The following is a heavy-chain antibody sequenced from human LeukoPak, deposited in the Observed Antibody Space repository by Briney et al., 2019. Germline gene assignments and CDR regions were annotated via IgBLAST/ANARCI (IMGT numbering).Heavy chain of an antibody. CDR3: ARDNGDITMVRGVSYYYYYMDV. Sequence: GGSLRLSCAASGLTVSSNYMSWVRQAPGKGLEWVSVIYSGGSTYYADSVKGRFTISRDNSKNTLYLQMNSLRAEDTAVYYCARDNGDITMVRGVSYYYYYMDVWGKGTTVTISS. CDR2: IYSGGST. CDR1: GLTVSSNY. D-gene: IGHD3-10*01. J-gene: IGHJ6*03. V-gene: IGHV3-66*01.